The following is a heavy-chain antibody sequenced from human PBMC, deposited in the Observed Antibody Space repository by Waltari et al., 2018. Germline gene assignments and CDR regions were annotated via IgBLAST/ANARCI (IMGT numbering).Heavy chain of an antibody. J-gene: IGHJ5*02. CDR1: GYTFTDYY. Sequence: QVHLVQSGAEVKKPGASVKVSCKASGYTFTDYYIHWVRQAPGQGLECMGWSNLNSGAANDAQSFQGRVPLTRDTSINTVYMELSRLRSDDTAVYYCAKVSKTTTGPGTWGQGTLITVSS. CDR3: AKVSKTTTGPGT. D-gene: IGHD1-1*01. CDR2: SNLNSGAA. V-gene: IGHV1-2*02.